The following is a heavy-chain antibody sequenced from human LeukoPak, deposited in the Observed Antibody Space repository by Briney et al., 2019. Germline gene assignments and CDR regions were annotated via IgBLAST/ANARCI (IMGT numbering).Heavy chain of an antibody. Sequence: PGGSLRLSCAASGFTVSSNYMSWVRQAPGKGLEWVSVIYSGGSTYYADSVKGRFTISRDNSKNTLYLRMNSLRAEDTAVYYCATSLVEMATISDYWGQGTLVTVSS. CDR3: ATSLVEMATISDY. CDR2: IYSGGST. V-gene: IGHV3-66*01. CDR1: GFTVSSNY. D-gene: IGHD5-24*01. J-gene: IGHJ4*02.